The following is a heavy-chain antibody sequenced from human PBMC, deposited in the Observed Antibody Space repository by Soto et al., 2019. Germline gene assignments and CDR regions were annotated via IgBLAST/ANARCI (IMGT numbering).Heavy chain of an antibody. J-gene: IGHJ5*02. CDR2: IYYSGST. CDR1: GGSISSSSYY. V-gene: IGHV4-39*01. Sequence: SETLSLTCTVSGGSISSSSYYWGWIRQPPGKGLEWIGSIYYSGSTYYNPSLKSRVTISVNTSKNQFSLKLSSVTAADTAVYYCARLEISSRAGGFDPWGQGTLVTVSS. CDR3: ARLEISSRAGGFDP. D-gene: IGHD6-13*01.